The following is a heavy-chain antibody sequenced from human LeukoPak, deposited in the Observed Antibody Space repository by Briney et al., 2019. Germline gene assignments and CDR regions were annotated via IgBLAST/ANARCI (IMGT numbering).Heavy chain of an antibody. V-gene: IGHV1-2*02. D-gene: IGHD1-26*01. CDR2: INPNSGGT. CDR3: ARGSDGSYLSDDY. J-gene: IGHJ4*02. Sequence: ASVKVSCKASGYTFTGYYMHWVRQAPGQGLEWMGWINPNSGGTNYAQKFQGRVTITRDTSISTAYMELSRLRSDDTAVYYCARGSDGSYLSDDYWGQGTLVTVSS. CDR1: GYTFTGYY.